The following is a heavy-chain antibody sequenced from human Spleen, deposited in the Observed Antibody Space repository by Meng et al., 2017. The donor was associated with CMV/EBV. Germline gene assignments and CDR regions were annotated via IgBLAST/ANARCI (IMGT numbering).Heavy chain of an antibody. J-gene: IGHJ4*02. CDR1: GYTFTSHG. Sequence: VSCRASGYTFTSHGITWVRQAPGHGLEWMGWISPSIGSTNYVQKLEDRVTMTTDRSTTTAYLELRSLRYDDTAVYFCARGTGIFDYWGQGTLVTVSS. CDR2: ISPSIGST. CDR3: ARGTGIFDY. V-gene: IGHV1-18*04. D-gene: IGHD7-27*01.